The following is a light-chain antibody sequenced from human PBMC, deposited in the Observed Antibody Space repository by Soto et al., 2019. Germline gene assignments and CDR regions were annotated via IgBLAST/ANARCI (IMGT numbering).Light chain of an antibody. CDR3: QQYNNWPLT. Sequence: EIVMTQSPATLSVSPGERDTLSCRASQSVSSNLAWYQQNPGQAPSLLIYGASTRATGIPARFSGSGSGTEFTLTISSLQSEDFAVYYCQQYNNWPLTFGGGTKVDIK. CDR2: GAS. CDR1: QSVSSN. V-gene: IGKV3-15*01. J-gene: IGKJ4*01.